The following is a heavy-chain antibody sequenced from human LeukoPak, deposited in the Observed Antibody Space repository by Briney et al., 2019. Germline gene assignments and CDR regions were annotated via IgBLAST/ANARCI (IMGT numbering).Heavy chain of an antibody. J-gene: IGHJ5*02. V-gene: IGHV4-59*01. D-gene: IGHD6-13*01. CDR3: ARDNPWVAAAGALGIDWFDP. CDR1: GGSISSYY. Sequence: PSETLSLTCAVSGGSISSYYWSWIRQPPGRGLGWIGYIYYSGSSNYNPSLKGRVTMSVDTSKNQFSLKLSSVTAADTAVFYCARDNPWVAAAGALGIDWFDPWGQGTLVTVSS. CDR2: IYYSGSS.